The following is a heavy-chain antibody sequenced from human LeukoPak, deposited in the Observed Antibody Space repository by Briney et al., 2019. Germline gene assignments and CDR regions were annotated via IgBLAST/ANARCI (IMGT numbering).Heavy chain of an antibody. D-gene: IGHD3-3*01. CDR2: IYYSGST. J-gene: IGHJ6*03. CDR3: ARVSLFWSGYYYYYYMDV. Sequence: SETLSLTCAVYGGSFSGYYWSLIRQPPGKGLEWIGYIYYSGSTNYNPSLKSRVTISVDTSKNQFSLKLSSVTAADTAVYYCARVSLFWSGYYYYYYMDVWGKGTTVTVSS. V-gene: IGHV4-59*13. CDR1: GGSFSGYY.